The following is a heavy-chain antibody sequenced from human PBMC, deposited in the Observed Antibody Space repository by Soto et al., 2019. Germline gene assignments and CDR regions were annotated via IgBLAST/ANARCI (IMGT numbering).Heavy chain of an antibody. V-gene: IGHV3-23*01. CDR3: SRWDGYGDY. CDR2: ISGSGGST. CDR1: GFTFSSYA. Sequence: GGSLRLSCAASGFTFSSYAMSWVRQAPGKGLEWVSAISGSGGSTYFADSVKGRFTISRDNSKNTLYLQMYSLRAEDTAVYYCSRWDGYGDYWGQGTLVTVSS. D-gene: IGHD3-16*01. J-gene: IGHJ4*02.